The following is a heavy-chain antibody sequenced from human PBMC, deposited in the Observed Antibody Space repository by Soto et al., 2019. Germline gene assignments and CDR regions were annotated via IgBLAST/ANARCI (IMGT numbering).Heavy chain of an antibody. V-gene: IGHV1-3*01. Sequence: ASVKVSCKASGYTFTSYAMHWVRQAPGQRLEWMGWINAVNGNTKYSQKFQGRVTITRDTSADTAYMELSSLTSDDTAVYYCARVTGGHDSGGNYMDVWGTGTTVTVSS. J-gene: IGHJ6*03. CDR1: GYTFTSYA. CDR3: ARVTGGHDSGGNYMDV. D-gene: IGHD5-12*01. CDR2: INAVNGNT.